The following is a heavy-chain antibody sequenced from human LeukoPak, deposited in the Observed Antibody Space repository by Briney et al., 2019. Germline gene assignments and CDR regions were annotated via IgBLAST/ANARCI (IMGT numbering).Heavy chain of an antibody. Sequence: QSGGSLRLSCAASGFTFSSYAMSWVRQAPGKGLEWVSAISGSGGSTYYADSVKGRFTISRDNSKNTLYLQMNSLRAEDTAVYYCAKAFYWDDVLLWFGELFFDYWGQGTLVTVSS. CDR3: AKAFYWDDVLLWFGELFFDY. J-gene: IGHJ4*02. CDR2: ISGSGGST. CDR1: GFTFSSYA. D-gene: IGHD3-10*01. V-gene: IGHV3-23*01.